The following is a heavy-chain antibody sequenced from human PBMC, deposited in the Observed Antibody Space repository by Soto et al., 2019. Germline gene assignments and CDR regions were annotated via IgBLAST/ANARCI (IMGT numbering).Heavy chain of an antibody. D-gene: IGHD1-26*01. CDR3: ARVGGSYDYGMDV. CDR2: IGTACDT. J-gene: IGHJ6*02. V-gene: IGHV3-13*01. CDR1: GFTFSSYD. Sequence: HPGGSLRLSCAASGFTFSSYDMHWVRQATGKGLEWVSAIGTACDTYYPGSVKGRFTISRENAKNSLYLQMNSLRAGDTAVYYCARVGGSYDYGMDVWGQGTTVTVSS.